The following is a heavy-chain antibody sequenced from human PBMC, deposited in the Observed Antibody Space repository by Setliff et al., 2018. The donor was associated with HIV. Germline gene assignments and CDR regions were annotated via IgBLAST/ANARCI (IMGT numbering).Heavy chain of an antibody. Sequence: EASVKVSCKASGYTFTDYYIHWVQQAPGKGLEWMGHIDPEDGETIYADNFQGRVTMTADRSTNTAYMELGSLRSEDTAVYYCASFVFRDSTDEYYRPPGDHPLYYFDYWAQGTLVTVSS. CDR2: IDPEDGET. J-gene: IGHJ4*02. D-gene: IGHD3-10*01. CDR1: GYTFTDYY. CDR3: ASFVFRDSTDEYYRPPGDHPLYYFDY. V-gene: IGHV1-69-2*01.